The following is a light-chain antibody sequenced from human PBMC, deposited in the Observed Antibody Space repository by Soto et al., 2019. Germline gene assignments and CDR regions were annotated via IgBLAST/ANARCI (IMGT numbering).Light chain of an antibody. CDR3: SSYAATSTLV. CDR1: SSDIGTYNF. CDR2: EVS. V-gene: IGLV2-14*01. J-gene: IGLJ3*02. Sequence: QSALTQPASVSGSPGQSITMSCTGSSSDIGTYNFVSWYQQHAGKAPRLILYEVSNRPSGVSSRFSGSTSGNSASLTISGLQPEDEAHYFCSSYAATSTLVFGGGTKVTVL.